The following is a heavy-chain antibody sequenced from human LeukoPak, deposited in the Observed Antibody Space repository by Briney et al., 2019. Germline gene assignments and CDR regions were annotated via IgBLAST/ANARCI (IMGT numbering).Heavy chain of an antibody. D-gene: IGHD3-16*02. CDR3: AAAPQTYRYLAY. J-gene: IGHJ4*02. CDR1: GFTFSNYW. Sequence: GGSLRLSCAASGFTFSNYWMHWVRQAPGKGLEWVSYISSGGSTIYYADSVKGRFTISRDNAKNSLYLQVNSLRAEDTAVYYCAAAPQTYRYLAYWGQGTLVTVSS. V-gene: IGHV3-11*04. CDR2: ISSGGSTI.